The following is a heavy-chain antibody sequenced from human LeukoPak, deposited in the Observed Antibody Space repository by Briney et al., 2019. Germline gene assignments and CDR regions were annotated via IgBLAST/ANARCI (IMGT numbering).Heavy chain of an antibody. V-gene: IGHV3-23*01. CDR1: GFTFTNYD. J-gene: IGHJ4*02. D-gene: IGHD3-3*01. Sequence: SGGSLRLSCAASGFTFTNYDMNGVRQAPGKGLECVSDISGSGGSTYYADSVKGRFTISRDNSKNTLYLQMNSLRAEDTAVYYCTNACYDSFRSHADYWGQGTLVTVSS. CDR3: TNACYDSFRSHADY. CDR2: ISGSGGST.